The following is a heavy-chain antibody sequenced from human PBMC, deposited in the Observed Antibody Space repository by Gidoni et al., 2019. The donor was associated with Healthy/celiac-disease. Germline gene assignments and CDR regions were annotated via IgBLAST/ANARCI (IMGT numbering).Heavy chain of an antibody. D-gene: IGHD2-2*01. CDR3: AREYQAPYYYYGMDV. CDR1: GFTFSSYA. Sequence: QVQLVESGGGVVQPGRSLRLSCAASGFTFSSYAMHWVRQAPGKGLEWVAVISYDGSNKYYADSVKGRFTISRDNSKNTLYLQMNSLRAEDTAVYYCAREYQAPYYYYGMDVWGQGTTVTVSS. CDR2: ISYDGSNK. J-gene: IGHJ6*02. V-gene: IGHV3-30*04.